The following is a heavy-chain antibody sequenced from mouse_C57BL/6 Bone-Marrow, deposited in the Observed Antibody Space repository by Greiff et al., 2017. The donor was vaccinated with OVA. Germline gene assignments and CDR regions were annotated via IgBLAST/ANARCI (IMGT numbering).Heavy chain of an antibody. J-gene: IGHJ3*01. CDR2: IDPSDSET. CDR1: GYTFTSYW. Sequence: QVQLQQPGAELVRPGSSVKLSCKASGYTFTSYWMHWVKQRPIQGLEWIGNIDPSDSETHYNQKFKDKATLTVGKSSSTAYMQLSSLTSEDSAVYYCARSIYYDYDGGWFAYWGQGTLVTVSA. CDR3: ARSIYYDYDGGWFAY. V-gene: IGHV1-52*01. D-gene: IGHD2-4*01.